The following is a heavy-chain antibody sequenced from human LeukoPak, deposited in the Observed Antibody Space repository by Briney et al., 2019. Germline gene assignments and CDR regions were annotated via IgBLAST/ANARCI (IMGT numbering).Heavy chain of an antibody. V-gene: IGHV4-31*03. J-gene: IGHJ4*02. CDR2: IYYSGST. CDR1: GGSISSGDYY. D-gene: IGHD5-12*01. CDR3: ARRRDRGYDFDY. Sequence: SQTLSLTCTVSGGSISSGDYYWSWIRQHPGKGLEWFGYIYYSGSTYYNPSLKSRLTISVDTSKSQLSLRLSSVTAADTAVYYCARRRDRGYDFDYWGQGTLVTVSS.